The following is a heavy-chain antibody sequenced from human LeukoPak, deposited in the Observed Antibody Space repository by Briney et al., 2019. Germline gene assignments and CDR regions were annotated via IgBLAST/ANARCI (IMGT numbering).Heavy chain of an antibody. J-gene: IGHJ4*02. D-gene: IGHD3-9*01. CDR2: IYTSGNT. Sequence: SETLSLTCTVSGGSVSSGDSYWSWIRQPAGKGLEWIGRIYTSGNTNYNPSLDSRVTISRDTSKNQLSLTLTSVTAADTAVYCCARSSYDSLTGYYFLDYWGQGILVTVSS. V-gene: IGHV4-61*02. CDR3: ARSSYDSLTGYYFLDY. CDR1: GGSVSSGDSY.